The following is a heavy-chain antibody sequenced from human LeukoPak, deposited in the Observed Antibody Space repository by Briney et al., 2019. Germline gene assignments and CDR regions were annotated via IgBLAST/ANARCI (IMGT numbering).Heavy chain of an antibody. CDR1: GFTFSEYY. CDR3: ARDFCGAACSPYCDS. J-gene: IGHJ4*02. Sequence: GGSLRLSCAGSGFTFSEYYMAWIRQAPGKGLKYISYITARSGTMYYADSVTVRLTISRDNAKNTLYLEMNKLRVEDSAIYYCARDFCGAACSPYCDSLGQGTLVTVSS. V-gene: IGHV3-11*04. CDR2: ITARSGTM. D-gene: IGHD2-21*02.